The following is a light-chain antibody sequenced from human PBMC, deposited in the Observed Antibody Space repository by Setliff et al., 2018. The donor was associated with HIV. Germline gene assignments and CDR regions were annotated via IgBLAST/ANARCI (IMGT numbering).Light chain of an antibody. CDR1: SSDVGRYNL. J-gene: IGLJ1*01. CDR2: QAT. CDR3: CSNTGSNTYV. Sequence: QSVLTQPASVSGSPGQSITISCTGTSSDVGRYNLVSWYQQHPGEAPKLMIYQATKRPSGVSNRFSGSKSGNTASLTISGLQAEDEADYYCCSNTGSNTYVFGTGTKVTV. V-gene: IGLV2-23*01.